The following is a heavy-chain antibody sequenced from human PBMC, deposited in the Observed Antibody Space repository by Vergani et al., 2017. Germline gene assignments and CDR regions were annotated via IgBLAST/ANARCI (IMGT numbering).Heavy chain of an antibody. D-gene: IGHD3-3*01. CDR1: GGTFSSYT. CDR3: ARSNITIFGVADYYYYGMDV. V-gene: IGHV1-69*02. CDR2: IIPILGIA. Sequence: QVQLVQSGAEVKKPGSSVKVSCKASGGTFSSYTISWVRQAPGQGLEWMGRIIPILGIANYAQKFQGRVTITADKSTSTAYMELSSLRSEDTAVYYCARSNITIFGVADYYYYGMDVLGQGP. J-gene: IGHJ6*01.